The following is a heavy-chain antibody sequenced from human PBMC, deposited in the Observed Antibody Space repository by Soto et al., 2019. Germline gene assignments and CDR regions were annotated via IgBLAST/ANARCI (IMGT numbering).Heavy chain of an antibody. J-gene: IGHJ4*02. CDR3: ASPLHGNYDSLSEYYALDY. CDR2: FYYTGGTYST. Sequence: PSETLSLTCTVSGGSISSSGSYWGWVRQPPGKGLEWIVSFYYTGGTYSTYYNPSLKSRVTISVDTSKRQFSLNLRSVTAADTAVYYCASPLHGNYDSLSEYYALDYWSKGTLVTVSS. CDR1: GGSISSSGSY. V-gene: IGHV4-39*01. D-gene: IGHD3-3*01.